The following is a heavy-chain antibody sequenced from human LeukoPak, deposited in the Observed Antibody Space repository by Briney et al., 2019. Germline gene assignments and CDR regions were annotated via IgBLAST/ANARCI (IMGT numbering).Heavy chain of an antibody. D-gene: IGHD5-24*01. J-gene: IGHJ4*02. V-gene: IGHV4-34*01. CDR3: ARGGIKDY. CDR2: INHSGST. CDR1: GGSFSGYY. Sequence: SETLSLTCAVYGGSFSGYYWSWIRQPPGKGLEWIGEINHSGSTNYRPSLKSRDTISVDTSKNQFSLKLSSVTAADTAVYYCARGGIKDYWGQGTLVTVSS.